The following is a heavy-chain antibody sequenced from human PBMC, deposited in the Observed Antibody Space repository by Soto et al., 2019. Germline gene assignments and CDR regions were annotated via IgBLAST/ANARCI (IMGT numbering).Heavy chain of an antibody. J-gene: IGHJ4*02. CDR2: IIPIFGTT. CDR1: GGTFSSYA. D-gene: IGHD6-19*01. Sequence: SVKVSCKASGGTFSSYAISWVRQAPGQGLEWMGGIIPIFGTTNYAQKFQGRVTITADESTSTAYMELSSLRSEDTAVYYCARLYSSGWYFDYWGQGTLVTVSS. V-gene: IGHV1-69*13. CDR3: ARLYSSGWYFDY.